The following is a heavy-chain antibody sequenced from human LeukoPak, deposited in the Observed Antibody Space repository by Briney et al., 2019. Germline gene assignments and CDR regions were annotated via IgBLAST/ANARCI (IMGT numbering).Heavy chain of an antibody. V-gene: IGHV3-23*01. D-gene: IGHD2-15*01. CDR3: AKHNAETCYSGSDF. CDR1: GFTFSSYA. Sequence: GGSLRLFCAASGFTFSSYAMSWVRQAPGKGLEWVSAISGSGVTTYYAHSVKGRFTISRDNSKNTLYLQMHSLRAEDTAVYYCAKHNAETCYSGSDFWGQGTLVTVSS. J-gene: IGHJ4*02. CDR2: ISGSGVTT.